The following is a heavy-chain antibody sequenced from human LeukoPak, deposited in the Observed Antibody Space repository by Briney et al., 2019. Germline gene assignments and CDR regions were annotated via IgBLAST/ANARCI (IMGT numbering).Heavy chain of an antibody. Sequence: GSSVKVSCKASGGTFSSYAISWVRQAPGQGLEWMGGIIPIFGTANYAQKFQGRVTITADESTSTAYMELSSLRSEDTAVYYCARGDVLLWFGEYQPGYYFDYWGQGTLVTVSS. CDR2: IIPIFGTA. CDR3: ARGDVLLWFGEYQPGYYFDY. V-gene: IGHV1-69*01. D-gene: IGHD3-10*01. J-gene: IGHJ4*02. CDR1: GGTFSSYA.